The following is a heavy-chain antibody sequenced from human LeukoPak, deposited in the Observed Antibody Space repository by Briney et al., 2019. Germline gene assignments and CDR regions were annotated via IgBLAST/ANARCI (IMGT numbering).Heavy chain of an antibody. D-gene: IGHD5-12*01. CDR3: ARVGGGYDGYFDY. V-gene: IGHV4-59*01. CDR1: GGSFSTNH. CDR2: VFYSGNT. Sequence: SETLSLTCVVSGGSFSTNHRSWIRQPPGKGLEWIGYVFYSGNTNYNPSLKSRVTISVDTPNNHFYLKLSSVTAADTAMYYCARVGGGYDGYFDYSGQGTLVTVSS. J-gene: IGHJ4*02.